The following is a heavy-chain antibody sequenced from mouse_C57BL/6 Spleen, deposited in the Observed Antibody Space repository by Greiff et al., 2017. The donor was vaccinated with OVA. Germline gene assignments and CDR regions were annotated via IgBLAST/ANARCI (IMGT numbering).Heavy chain of an antibody. Sequence: EVKLMESGGGLVKPGGSLKLSCAASGFTFSSYAMSWVRQTPEKRLEWVATISDGGSYTYYPDNVQGRFTISRDNANNNLYLQMNQLKSTDTAMYDCASREYGNYFDYWGQGTTLTGSS. CDR3: ASREYGNYFDY. V-gene: IGHV5-4*03. D-gene: IGHD2-1*01. J-gene: IGHJ2*01. CDR1: GFTFSSYA. CDR2: ISDGGSYT.